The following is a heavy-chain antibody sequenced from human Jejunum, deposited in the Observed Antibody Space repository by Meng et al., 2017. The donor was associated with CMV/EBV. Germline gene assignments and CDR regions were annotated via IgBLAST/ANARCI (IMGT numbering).Heavy chain of an antibody. D-gene: IGHD1-14*01. CDR1: GYTFTSYD. J-gene: IGHJ4*02. V-gene: IGHV1-8*01. Sequence: KVSCKASGYTFTSYDINWVRQAAGQGLEWMGWTNPRSANTGSAQKFQGRLTMTMNTSIGTAYMELSSLRSGDTAVYYCARNGIFFDYWGQGALVTVSS. CDR2: TNPRSANT. CDR3: ARNGIFFDY.